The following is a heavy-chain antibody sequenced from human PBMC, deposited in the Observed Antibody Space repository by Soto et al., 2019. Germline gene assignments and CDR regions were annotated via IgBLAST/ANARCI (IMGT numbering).Heavy chain of an antibody. D-gene: IGHD4-17*01. CDR2: ISSSSSTI. V-gene: IGHV3-48*01. J-gene: IGHJ3*02. Sequence: PGGSLRLSCAASGFTFSSYSMNWVRQAPGKGLEWVSYISSSSSTIYYADSVKGRFTISRDNAKNSLYLQMNSLRAEDTAVYYCARVATVTTLRAFDSWGQGTRVTVSS. CDR1: GFTFSSYS. CDR3: ARVATVTTLRAFDS.